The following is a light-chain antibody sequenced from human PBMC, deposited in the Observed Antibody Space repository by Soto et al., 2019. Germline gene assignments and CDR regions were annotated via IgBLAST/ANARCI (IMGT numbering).Light chain of an antibody. CDR1: SSNIGAGYD. CDR2: RTN. Sequence: QPVLTQPPSVSGAPGQRVTISCTGGSSNIGAGYDVHWYQQTPGTAPKLLIYRTNQRPSGVPERFSASKSGTSASLAISGLRSEDEADYYCAAWDDSLSGLVFGTGTKLTVL. J-gene: IGLJ1*01. CDR3: AAWDDSLSGLV. V-gene: IGLV1-47*01.